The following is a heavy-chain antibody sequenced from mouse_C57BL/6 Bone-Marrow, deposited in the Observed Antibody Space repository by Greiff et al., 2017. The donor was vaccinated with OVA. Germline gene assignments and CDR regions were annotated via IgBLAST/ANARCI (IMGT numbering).Heavy chain of an antibody. CDR1: GFNIQDYY. Sequence: EVQLQQSGAELVKPGASVKLSCTASGFNIQDYYMHWVKQRTEQGLEWIGRIDPEDGENKYAPKFQGKATITADTSSNTAYLHLSSLPSEAAAVYYCAHYSGRYFDVWGTGTTVTVSS. CDR3: AHYSGRYFDV. CDR2: IDPEDGEN. V-gene: IGHV14-2*01. J-gene: IGHJ1*03. D-gene: IGHD1-1*01.